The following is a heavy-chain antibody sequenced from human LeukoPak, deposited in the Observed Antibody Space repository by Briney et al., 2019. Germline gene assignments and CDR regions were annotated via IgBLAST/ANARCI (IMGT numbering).Heavy chain of an antibody. J-gene: IGHJ4*02. V-gene: IGHV3-23*01. D-gene: IGHD3-22*01. Sequence: SGGSLRLSCAASGFTFISYAMSWVRQAPGKGLEWVSAISGSGGSAYYADSVKGRFTISRDNSKNTLYLQMNSLRAEDTAVYYCAKTVYYDSSGPFDYWGQGTLVTVSS. CDR3: AKTVYYDSSGPFDY. CDR1: GFTFISYA. CDR2: ISGSGGSA.